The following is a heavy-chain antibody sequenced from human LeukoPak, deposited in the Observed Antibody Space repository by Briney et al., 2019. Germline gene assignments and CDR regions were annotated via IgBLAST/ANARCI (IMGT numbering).Heavy chain of an antibody. CDR3: ARVYYGSGSYYNVHDNWFDP. Sequence: GGSLRLSCAASGFAFSRYWMSWVRQTPRKGLEWVANIKQDGGEIYYVDSVKGRFTISRANSKNTLYLQMDSLRAEDTAVYYCARVYYGSGSYYNVHDNWFDPWGQGTLVTVSS. CDR1: GFAFSRYW. D-gene: IGHD3-10*01. J-gene: IGHJ5*02. CDR2: IKQDGGEI. V-gene: IGHV3-7*04.